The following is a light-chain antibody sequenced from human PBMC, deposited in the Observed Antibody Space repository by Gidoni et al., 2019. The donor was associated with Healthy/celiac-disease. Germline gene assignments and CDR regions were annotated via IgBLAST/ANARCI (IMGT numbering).Light chain of an antibody. Sequence: QSVLTQPPSVSAPPGQKVTISCSGSSSNIGNNYVSWYQQLPGTAPKLLIYDNNKRPSGIPDRFSGSKSGTSATLGITGLQTWDEADYYCGTWDSSLSAPLFGGGTKLTVL. CDR1: SSNIGNNY. J-gene: IGLJ2*01. CDR2: DNN. CDR3: GTWDSSLSAPL. V-gene: IGLV1-51*01.